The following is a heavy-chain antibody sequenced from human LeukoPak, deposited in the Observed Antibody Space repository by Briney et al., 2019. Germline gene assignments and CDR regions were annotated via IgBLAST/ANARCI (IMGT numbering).Heavy chain of an antibody. CDR2: ISSSSSTI. V-gene: IGHV3-48*04. CDR3: AFSGDDYGDFEDY. D-gene: IGHD4-17*01. Sequence: GGSLRLSCAASGFTFSSYSMNWVRQAPGKGLEWVSYISSSSSTIYYADSVKGRFTISRDNAKNSLYLQMNSLRAEDTAVSYCAFSGDDYGDFEDYWGQGTLVTVSS. CDR1: GFTFSSYS. J-gene: IGHJ4*02.